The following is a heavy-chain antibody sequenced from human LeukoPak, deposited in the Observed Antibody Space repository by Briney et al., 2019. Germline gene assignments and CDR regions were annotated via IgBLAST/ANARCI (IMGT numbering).Heavy chain of an antibody. CDR3: ARAPPSNGYSYHFDI. V-gene: IGHV3-74*01. D-gene: IGHD5-18*01. Sequence: PGGSLRLSCAASGFTFSKYWMHWVRQAPGKGLVWVSRIYIDGTGIVYAGSVKGRFIISRDNAKNTLYPQMNSLRVEDTAVYYCARAPPSNGYSYHFDIWGQGTMVTVSS. CDR2: IYIDGTGI. CDR1: GFTFSKYW. J-gene: IGHJ3*02.